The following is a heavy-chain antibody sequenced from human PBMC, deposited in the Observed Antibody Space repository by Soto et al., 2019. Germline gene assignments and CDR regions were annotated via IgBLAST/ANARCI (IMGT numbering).Heavy chain of an antibody. Sequence: GGSLRLSCTASGFTFGDYAMSWVRQAPGKGLEWVGFIRSKAYGGTTEYAASVKGRFTISRDDSKSIAYLQMNSLKTEDTAVYYCTRDPENNYYGSGSYLPWGQGTLVTVSS. CDR3: TRDPENNYYGSGSYLP. J-gene: IGHJ4*02. CDR2: IRSKAYGGTT. CDR1: GFTFGDYA. V-gene: IGHV3-49*04. D-gene: IGHD3-10*01.